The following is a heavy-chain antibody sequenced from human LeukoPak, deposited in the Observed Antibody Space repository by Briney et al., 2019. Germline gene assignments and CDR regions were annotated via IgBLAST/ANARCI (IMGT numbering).Heavy chain of an antibody. Sequence: ASVKVSCKASGGTFSSYAISWVRQAPGQGREWTGRIIPILGIANYAQKFQGRVTIIADKSTSTAYMELSSLRSEDTAVYYCARAYYDSSADYWGQGTLVTVSS. V-gene: IGHV1-69*04. CDR1: GGTFSSYA. CDR3: ARAYYDSSADY. D-gene: IGHD3-22*01. CDR2: IIPILGIA. J-gene: IGHJ4*02.